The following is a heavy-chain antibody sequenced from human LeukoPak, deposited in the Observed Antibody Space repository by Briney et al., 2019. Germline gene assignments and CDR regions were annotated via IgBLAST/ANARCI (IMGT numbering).Heavy chain of an antibody. J-gene: IGHJ4*02. CDR3: AKGDTTYYYDSSGSFDY. Sequence: SETLSLTCTVSGGSISSSSYYWGWIRQPPGKGLEWIGSIYYSGSTYYNPSLKSRVTISVDTSKNQFSLKLSSVTAADTAVYYCAKGDTTYYYDSSGSFDYWGQGTLVTVSS. CDR2: IYYSGST. V-gene: IGHV4-39*01. D-gene: IGHD3-22*01. CDR1: GGSISSSSYY.